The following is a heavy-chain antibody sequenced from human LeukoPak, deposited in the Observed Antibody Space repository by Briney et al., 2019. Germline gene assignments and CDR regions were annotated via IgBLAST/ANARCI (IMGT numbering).Heavy chain of an antibody. CDR2: INHSGST. D-gene: IGHD2-21*02. CDR3: ARGRPLVVTSRAHAFDI. Sequence: SETLSLTCAVYGGSFSGYYWSWIRQPPGKGLEWIGEINHSGSTNYNPSLKSRVTISVDTSKNQFSLELSSVTAADTAVYYCARGRPLVVTSRAHAFDIWGQGTMVTVSS. J-gene: IGHJ3*02. CDR1: GGSFSGYY. V-gene: IGHV4-34*01.